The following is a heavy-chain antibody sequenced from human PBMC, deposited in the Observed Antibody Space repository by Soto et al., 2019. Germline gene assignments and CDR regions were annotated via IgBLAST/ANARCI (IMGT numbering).Heavy chain of an antibody. D-gene: IGHD3-3*01. CDR2: IWYDGSKK. J-gene: IGHJ6*02. CDR3: GRDASYYSLWSGYYPSRNGMDV. CDR1: GFTFSSFG. V-gene: IGHV3-33*01. Sequence: QVQVVESGGGVVQPGRSLRLSCAASGFTFSSFGMHWVRQAPGKGLEWVSLIWYDGSKKSYGDSVKGRFTISRDNSRNTVYLQMHSLRADDTAVYYCGRDASYYSLWSGYYPSRNGMDVWGQGTTVTVSS.